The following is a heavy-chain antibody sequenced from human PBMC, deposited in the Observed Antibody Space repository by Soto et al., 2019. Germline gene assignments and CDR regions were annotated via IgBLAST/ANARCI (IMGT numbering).Heavy chain of an antibody. CDR3: AKEPATAKPEGVDF. J-gene: IGHJ4*02. CDR1: GYTFSDCY. Sequence: ASVKVSCKASGYTFSDCYIHWVREAPGQGLEWMGWINPNSGGTKYAPKFQGGVTMTRDTSITTAYMELSRLRSGDTAVYYCAKEPATAKPEGVDFWGQGTLVTVYS. D-gene: IGHD1-1*01. V-gene: IGHV1-2*02. CDR2: INPNSGGT.